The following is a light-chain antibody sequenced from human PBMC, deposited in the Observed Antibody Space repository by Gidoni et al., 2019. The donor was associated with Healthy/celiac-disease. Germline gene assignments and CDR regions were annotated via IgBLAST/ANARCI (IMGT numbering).Light chain of an antibody. J-gene: IGKJ2*01. CDR3: QQYGSSPRYT. CDR2: GAS. Sequence: DIVLTLSPGTLSLSPGERATLSCRASQSVSSSYLAWYQQKPGQAPRLLIYGASSRATGIPDRFSGSGSGTDFTLTISRLEPEDFAVYYCQQYGSSPRYTFGQGTKLEIK. V-gene: IGKV3-20*01. CDR1: QSVSSSY.